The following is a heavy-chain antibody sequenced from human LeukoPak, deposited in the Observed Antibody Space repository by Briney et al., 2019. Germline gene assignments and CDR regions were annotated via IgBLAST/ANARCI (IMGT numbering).Heavy chain of an antibody. CDR3: AKDSEPTYDFWSGYPTWDY. V-gene: IGHV3-48*03. CDR2: ISSSGSTI. J-gene: IGHJ4*02. CDR1: GFTFSSYE. D-gene: IGHD3-3*01. Sequence: GGSLRLSCAASGFTFSSYEMNWVRQAPGKGLEWVSYISSSGSTIYYADSVKGRFTISRDNSKNTLYLQMNSLRAEDTAVYYCAKDSEPTYDFWSGYPTWDYWGQGTLVTVSS.